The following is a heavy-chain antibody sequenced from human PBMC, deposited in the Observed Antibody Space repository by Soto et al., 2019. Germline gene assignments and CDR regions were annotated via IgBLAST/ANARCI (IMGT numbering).Heavy chain of an antibody. J-gene: IGHJ6*03. D-gene: IGHD3-16*01. V-gene: IGHV3-30*18. CDR2: ISYDGSNK. CDR1: GFTFSSYG. CDR3: AKDSVRRLGGYYYYYMDV. Sequence: GGSLRLSCAASGFTFSSYGMHWVRQAPGKGLEWVAVISYDGSNKYYADSVKGRFTISRDNSKNTLYLQMNSLRAEDTAVYYCAKDSVRRLGGYYYYYMDVWGKGTTVTVSS.